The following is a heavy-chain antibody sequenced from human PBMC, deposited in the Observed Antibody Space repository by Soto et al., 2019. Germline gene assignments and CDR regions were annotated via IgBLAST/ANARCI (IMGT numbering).Heavy chain of an antibody. J-gene: IGHJ3*02. CDR2: ISSSSSTI. V-gene: IGHV3-48*01. Sequence: GGSLRLSCAASGFTFSSYSMNWVRQAPGKGLEWVSYISSSSSTIYYADSVKGRFTISRDNAKNSLYLQMNSLRAEDTAVYYCASRYCSGGSCYGALDIWGQGTMVTVS. CDR1: GFTFSSYS. D-gene: IGHD2-15*01. CDR3: ASRYCSGGSCYGALDI.